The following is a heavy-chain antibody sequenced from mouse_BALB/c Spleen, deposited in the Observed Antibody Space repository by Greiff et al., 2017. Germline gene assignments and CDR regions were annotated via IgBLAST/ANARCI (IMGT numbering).Heavy chain of an antibody. D-gene: IGHD1-2*01. CDR1: GFTFSSYA. CDR2: ISSGGST. V-gene: IGHV5-6-5*01. J-gene: IGHJ4*01. Sequence: DVMLVESGGGLVKPGGSLKLSCAASGFTFSSYAMSWVRQTPEKRLEWVASISSGGSTYYPDSVKGRFTISRDNARNILYLQMSSLRSEDTAMYYCARGYGYADYYAMDYWGQGTSVTVSS. CDR3: ARGYGYADYYAMDY.